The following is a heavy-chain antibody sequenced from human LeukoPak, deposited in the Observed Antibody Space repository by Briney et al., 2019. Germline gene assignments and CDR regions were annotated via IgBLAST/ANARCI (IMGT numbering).Heavy chain of an antibody. CDR1: GYTFTSYG. CDR3: AREGSSSRRFDY. CDR2: ISAYNGNT. V-gene: IGHV1-18*01. D-gene: IGHD6-13*01. Sequence: GASVKVSCKASGYTFTSYGISWVRQAPGQGLEWMGWISAYNGNTNYAQKLQGRVTITADKSTSTAYMELSSLRSEDTAVYYCAREGSSSRRFDYWGQGTLVTVSS. J-gene: IGHJ4*02.